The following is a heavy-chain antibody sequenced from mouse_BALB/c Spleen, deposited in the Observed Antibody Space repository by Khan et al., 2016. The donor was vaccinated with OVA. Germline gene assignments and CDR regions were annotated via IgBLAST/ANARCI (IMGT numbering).Heavy chain of an antibody. V-gene: IGHV3-2*02. CDR3: ARTARMKY. Sequence: EVELVESGPGLVKPSQSLSLTCTVTGYSITSGYGWNWIRQFPGNKLEWMGYISYSGSTNYNPSLKSRISITRDTSKNQFFLQLNSVTTEDTATYYCARTARMKYWGQGTTLTVSS. CDR2: ISYSGST. J-gene: IGHJ2*01. CDR1: GYSITSGYG. D-gene: IGHD1-2*01.